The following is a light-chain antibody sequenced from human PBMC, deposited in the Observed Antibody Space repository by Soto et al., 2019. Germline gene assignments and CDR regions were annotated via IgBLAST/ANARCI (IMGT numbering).Light chain of an antibody. CDR3: QQRSNWPPLT. CDR2: DAS. J-gene: IGKJ4*01. Sequence: EIVLTQSPATLSLSPGERATLSCRASQSVSSYLAWYQQKPGQAPRLLIYDASNRATGIPARFSGSGSWTDFTLTISSLEPEDFAAYYCQQRSNWPPLTFGGGTKVEIK. CDR1: QSVSSY. V-gene: IGKV3-11*01.